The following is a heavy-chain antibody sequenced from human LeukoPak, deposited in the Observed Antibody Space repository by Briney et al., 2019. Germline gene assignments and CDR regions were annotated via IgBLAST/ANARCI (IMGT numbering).Heavy chain of an antibody. CDR1: GYTFTSYY. CDR3: ARGNGDVEGAFDI. J-gene: IGHJ3*02. D-gene: IGHD4-17*01. V-gene: IGHV1-46*01. Sequence: GAPVNVSCKASGYTFTSYYMHWVRQAPGQGLEWMGIINPSGGSTSYAQKFQGRVTMTRDTSTSTVYMELSSLRSEDTAVYYCARGNGDVEGAFDIWGQGTMVTVSS. CDR2: INPSGGST.